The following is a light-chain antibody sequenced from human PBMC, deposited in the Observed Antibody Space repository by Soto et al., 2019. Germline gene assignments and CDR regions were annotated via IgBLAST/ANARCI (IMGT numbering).Light chain of an antibody. CDR1: QSVSSSY. Sequence: EIVLTQSPGTLSLSPGERATLSCRASQSVSSSYLAWYQQKPGQAHRLLIYGAYSRATGIQDRFSGSGSETDFTLTIRRLEPEDFAGYYCKQYGTSPVTFGQGTRLEIK. CDR2: GAY. CDR3: KQYGTSPVT. V-gene: IGKV3-20*01. J-gene: IGKJ5*01.